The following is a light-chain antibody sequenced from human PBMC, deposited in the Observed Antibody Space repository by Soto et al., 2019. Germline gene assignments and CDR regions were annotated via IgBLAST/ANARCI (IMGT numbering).Light chain of an antibody. CDR1: QSISSY. CDR2: ASS. J-gene: IGKJ3*01. Sequence: DIQITHSPASLSASVGDGVTITFRASQSISSYLNWYQQKPGKAPKLLIYASSNLQSGVPSRFSGSGSGTDCTLTISSLQPEDFATYYCQQSYSNPFTFGPGTKVDIK. V-gene: IGKV1-39*01. CDR3: QQSYSNPFT.